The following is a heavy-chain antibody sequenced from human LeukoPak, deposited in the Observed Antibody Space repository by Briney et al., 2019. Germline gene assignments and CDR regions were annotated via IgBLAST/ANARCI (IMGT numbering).Heavy chain of an antibody. CDR1: GFTFSSYW. D-gene: IGHD2-15*01. V-gene: IGHV3-74*01. CDR3: ASGRYNSGGYFFDY. J-gene: IGHJ4*02. CDR2: INSDGSST. Sequence: GGSLRLSCAASGFTFSSYWIHWVRQAPGKGLVWVSRINSDGSSTSYADSVKGRFTISRDNAKNTLYLQMNSLRDEDTAVYFCASGRYNSGGYFFDYWGQGTLVTVSS.